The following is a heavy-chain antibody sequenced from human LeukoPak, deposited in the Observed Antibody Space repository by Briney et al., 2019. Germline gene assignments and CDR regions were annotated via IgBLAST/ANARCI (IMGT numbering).Heavy chain of an antibody. J-gene: IGHJ4*02. Sequence: GESLKFSCKRSGNSFASYWIGWVRQMHGKGLEWMGIIYPGDSDTSYRPSFRGQVTISADKSISTAYLQWSSLKASDTAMYFCASVWDAYGDSSVDYWGQGTLVTVSS. V-gene: IGHV5-51*01. CDR1: GNSFASYW. CDR3: ASVWDAYGDSSVDY. CDR2: IYPGDSDT. D-gene: IGHD4-17*01.